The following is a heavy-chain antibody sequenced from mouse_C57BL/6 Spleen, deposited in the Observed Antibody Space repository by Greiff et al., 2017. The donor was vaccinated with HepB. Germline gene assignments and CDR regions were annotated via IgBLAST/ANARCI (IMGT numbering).Heavy chain of an antibody. D-gene: IGHD1-1*02. CDR1: GYSITSGYD. CDR3: ARDRTTYGYGYFDV. V-gene: IGHV3-1*01. J-gene: IGHJ1*03. Sequence: DVQLQESGPGMVKPSQSLSLTCTVTGYSITSGYDWHWIRHFPGNKLEWMGYISYSGSTNYNPSLKSRISITPDTSKNHFFLKLNSVTTEDTATYYCARDRTTYGYGYFDVWGTGTTVTVSS. CDR2: ISYSGST.